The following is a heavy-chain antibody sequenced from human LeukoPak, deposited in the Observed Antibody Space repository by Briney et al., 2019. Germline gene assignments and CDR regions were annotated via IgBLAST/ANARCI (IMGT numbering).Heavy chain of an antibody. V-gene: IGHV3-23*01. CDR1: GFTFSTFA. D-gene: IGHD3-16*01. J-gene: IGHJ5*02. CDR3: ASQNYAGFDP. CDR2: IFPSGGEI. Sequence: GGSLRLSCAASGFTFSTFAMIWVRQPPGKGLEWVSSIFPSGGEIHYADSVRGRFTISRDNSKSTLSLQMNSLRAEDTAVYYCASQNYAGFDPWGQGTLVTVSS.